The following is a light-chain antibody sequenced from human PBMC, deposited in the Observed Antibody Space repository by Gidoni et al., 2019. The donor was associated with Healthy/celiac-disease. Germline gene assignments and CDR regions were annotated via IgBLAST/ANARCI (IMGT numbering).Light chain of an antibody. J-gene: IGKJ2*01. CDR2: VAS. CDR1: QSVSSN. CDR3: QQYNNWPPYT. Sequence: EIVMTQSPATLAVSPGERATLSGRPSQSVSSNLAWYQQKPGQAPRLLIYVASTRATGIPARFSGSGSGTEFTLTISSLQSEDFAVYYCQQYNNWPPYTFGQGTKLEIK. V-gene: IGKV3-15*01.